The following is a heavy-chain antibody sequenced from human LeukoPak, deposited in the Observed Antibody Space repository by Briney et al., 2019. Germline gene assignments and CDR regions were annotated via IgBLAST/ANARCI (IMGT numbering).Heavy chain of an antibody. D-gene: IGHD2-2*01. CDR1: GYTFTSYY. V-gene: IGHV1-46*01. CDR3: APPLPLLSRTYYYYYMDV. CDR2: INASGGST. Sequence: ASVKVSCKASGYTFTSYYMHWVRQAPGQGLEWMGIINASGGSTSYAQKFQGRVTMTRDTSTSTVYMELSSLRSEDTAVYYCAPPLPLLSRTYYYYYMDVWGKGTTVTVSS. J-gene: IGHJ6*03.